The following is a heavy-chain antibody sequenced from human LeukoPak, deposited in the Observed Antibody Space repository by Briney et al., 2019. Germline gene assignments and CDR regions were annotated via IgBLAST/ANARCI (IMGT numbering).Heavy chain of an antibody. D-gene: IGHD3-10*01. CDR3: ARNPAAWFGELSSWFDP. V-gene: IGHV3-30-3*01. CDR2: ISYDGSSK. J-gene: IGHJ5*02. CDR1: GFTFSSYA. Sequence: PGGSLRLSGAASGFTFSSYAMHWVRQAPGKGLEWVAVISYDGSSKYYADSVKGRFTISRDNSENTLYLQMSSLKTDDSAVYYCARNPAAWFGELSSWFDPWGQGTLVTVSS.